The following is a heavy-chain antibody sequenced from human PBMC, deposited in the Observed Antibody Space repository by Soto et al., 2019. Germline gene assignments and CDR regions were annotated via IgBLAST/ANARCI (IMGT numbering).Heavy chain of an antibody. CDR1: GFAFNNAW. D-gene: IGHD3-22*01. V-gene: IGHV3-15*01. Sequence: LRLSCAASGFAFNNAWMTWVRQAPGKGLEWVGRIKSKIDGGTTDYAAPVKGRFTISRDDSKNTLYLQMNSLKTEDTAVYYCTTFEYSASSGYYYGRIDYWGQGTPVTVSS. CDR3: TTFEYSASSGYYYGRIDY. CDR2: IKSKIDGGTT. J-gene: IGHJ4*02.